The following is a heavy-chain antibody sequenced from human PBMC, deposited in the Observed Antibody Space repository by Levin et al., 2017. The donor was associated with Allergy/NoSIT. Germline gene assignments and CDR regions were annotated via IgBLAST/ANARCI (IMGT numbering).Heavy chain of an antibody. CDR2: MNDLGGA. CDR1: GGSFLAHY. CDR3: VRARWGLTARRDWFDP. J-gene: IGHJ5*02. D-gene: IGHD1-26*01. V-gene: IGHV4-34*01. Sequence: PGGSLRLSCAVSGGSFLAHYCSWIRQFPGRGREWIGEMNDLGGANYNPSLKSRVTFSIDTSKTKSSLNLSSVTAAGTALYFFVRARWGLTARRDWFDPWGQGTLVTVSP.